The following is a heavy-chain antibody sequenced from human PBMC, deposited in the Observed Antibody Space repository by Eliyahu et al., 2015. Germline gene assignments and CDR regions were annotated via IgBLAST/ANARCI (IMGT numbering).Heavy chain of an antibody. CDR3: ARIWMITFGGVIPF. CDR2: IKQDGSEK. Sequence: EVQLVESGGGLVQPGGSLRLSCAASGFTFXSYWMGWVRQAPGKGLEWVANIKQDGSEKYYVDSVKGRFTISRDNAKNSLYLQMNSLRAEDTAVYYCARIWMITFGGVIPFWGQGTLVTVSS. V-gene: IGHV3-7*01. D-gene: IGHD3-16*02. J-gene: IGHJ4*02. CDR1: GFTFXSYW.